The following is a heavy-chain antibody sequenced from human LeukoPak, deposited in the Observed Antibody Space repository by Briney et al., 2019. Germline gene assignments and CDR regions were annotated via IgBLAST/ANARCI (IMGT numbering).Heavy chain of an antibody. CDR2: MNPNSGNT. V-gene: IGHV1-8*01. CDR3: ARGMGSGSYSAAYYFDY. Sequence: ASVTVSFKSSVYTFTIYDFNWVRQATGQGLEWRGWMNPNSGNTGYAQKFQGRVTMTRNTSISTAYMELSSLRPEDTAVYYCARGMGSGSYSAAYYFDYWGQGTLVTVSS. D-gene: IGHD3-22*01. CDR1: VYTFTIYD. J-gene: IGHJ4*02.